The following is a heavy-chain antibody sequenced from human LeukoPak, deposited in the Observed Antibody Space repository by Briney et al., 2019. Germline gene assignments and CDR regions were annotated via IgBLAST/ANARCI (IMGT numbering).Heavy chain of an antibody. CDR1: GGTFSSYA. J-gene: IGHJ5*02. CDR2: IIPIFGTA. CDR3: ASSHDYGDYVRWFDP. Sequence: ASAKVSCKASGGTFSSYAISWVRQAPGQGLEWMGGIIPIFGTANYAQKFQGRVTITADKSTSTAYMELSSLRSEDTAVYYCASSHDYGDYVRWFDPWGQGTLVTVSS. V-gene: IGHV1-69*06. D-gene: IGHD4-17*01.